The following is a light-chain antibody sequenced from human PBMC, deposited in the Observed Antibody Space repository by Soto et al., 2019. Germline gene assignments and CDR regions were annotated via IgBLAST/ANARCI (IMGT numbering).Light chain of an antibody. V-gene: IGKV3-15*01. CDR3: QHYNNWPRT. J-gene: IGKJ1*01. Sequence: EIVMTQSPATLSVSPGERATLSCRASQSVSSNLAWYQQKPGQAPGLLIYGTSTRATGIPARFSGSGSGTECTLTISSLQSEDVAVYYCQHYNNWPRTFGQGTKVEIK. CDR2: GTS. CDR1: QSVSSN.